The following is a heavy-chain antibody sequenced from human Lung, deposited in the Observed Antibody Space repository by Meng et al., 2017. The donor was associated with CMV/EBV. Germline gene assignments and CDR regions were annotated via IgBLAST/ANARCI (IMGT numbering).Heavy chain of an antibody. D-gene: IGHD3-3*01. Sequence: ESLKISCAASGFTFSSYAMSWVRQAPGKGLEWVSAISGSGGSTYYADSVKGRFTISRDNSKNTLYLQMNSLRAEDTAVYYCAKDKIFGVTLDYWGQGTVVTVSS. J-gene: IGHJ4*02. CDR1: GFTFSSYA. CDR2: ISGSGGST. CDR3: AKDKIFGVTLDY. V-gene: IGHV3-23*01.